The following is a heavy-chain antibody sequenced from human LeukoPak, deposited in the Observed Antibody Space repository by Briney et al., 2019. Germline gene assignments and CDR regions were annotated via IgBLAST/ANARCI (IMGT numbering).Heavy chain of an antibody. J-gene: IGHJ1*01. CDR3: ARDGGSGPAEYFQH. CDR1: GFSVSSNY. V-gene: IGHV3-66*02. Sequence: GGSLRLSCAASGFSVSSNYMSWVRQAPGKGLEWVSVIYSGGSGGSTYYADSVKGRFTISRDNSKNTLYLQMNSLRAEDTAVYYCARDGGSGPAEYFQHWGQGTLVTVSS. CDR2: IYSGGSGGST. D-gene: IGHD2-15*01.